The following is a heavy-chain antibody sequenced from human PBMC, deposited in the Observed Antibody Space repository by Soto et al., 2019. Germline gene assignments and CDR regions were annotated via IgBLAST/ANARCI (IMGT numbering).Heavy chain of an antibody. D-gene: IGHD4-17*01. CDR1: GGTFSSYS. CDR2: IIPIFGTA. J-gene: IGHJ5*02. Sequence: GASVKVSCKASGGTFSSYSISWVRQAPGQGLEWMGGIIPIFGTANYAQKFQGRVTITADESTSTAYMELSSLRSEDTAVYYCARFTATVVTESNWFDPWGQGTLVTVSS. V-gene: IGHV1-69*13. CDR3: ARFTATVVTESNWFDP.